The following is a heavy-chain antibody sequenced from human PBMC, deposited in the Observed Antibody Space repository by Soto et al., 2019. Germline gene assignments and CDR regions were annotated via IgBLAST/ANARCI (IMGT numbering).Heavy chain of an antibody. CDR3: ARKLLEGGLRVHYYYYGMDV. V-gene: IGHV4-30-4*01. CDR2: IYYSGST. Sequence: SETLSLTCTVSGGSISSGDYYWSWIRQPPGKGLEWIGYIYYSGSTYYNPSLKSRVTISVDTSKNQFSRTLSSVTAADTAVSYCARKLLEGGLRVHYYYYGMDVWGQGTTVTVSS. J-gene: IGHJ6*02. D-gene: IGHD3-10*01. CDR1: GGSISSGDYY.